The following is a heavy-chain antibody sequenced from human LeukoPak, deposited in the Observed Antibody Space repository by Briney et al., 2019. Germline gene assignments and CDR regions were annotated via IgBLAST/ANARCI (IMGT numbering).Heavy chain of an antibody. J-gene: IGHJ4*02. Sequence: SETLSLTCAVYGGSFSGYYWSWVRQAAGKGLEWVGRIYNSGSTNYNPSLKRGVTISLDESKNKFFQKRRYRPAADTAVYYCARMSYGYYYFPSGGQGTLVPVSP. CDR2: IYNSGST. V-gene: IGHV4-59*10. D-gene: IGHD5-18*01. CDR3: ARMSYGYYYFPS. CDR1: GGSFSGYY.